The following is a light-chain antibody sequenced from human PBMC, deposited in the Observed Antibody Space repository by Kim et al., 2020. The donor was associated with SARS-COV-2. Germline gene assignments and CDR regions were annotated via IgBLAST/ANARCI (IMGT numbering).Light chain of an antibody. CDR2: TAS. CDR1: QDISRY. V-gene: IGKV1-39*01. CDR3: QQTSSAPRT. Sequence: DIQMTQSPSSLSASVGDRVTITFRARQDISRYLNWYQQKPGKAPKLLIYTASSLQSGVPSRFTGSGSETDFTLTITSLQPEDFATYYCQQTSSAPRTFGQGTKVDI. J-gene: IGKJ1*01.